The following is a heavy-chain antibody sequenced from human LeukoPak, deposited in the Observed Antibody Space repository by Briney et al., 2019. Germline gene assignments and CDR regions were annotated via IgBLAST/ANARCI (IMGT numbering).Heavy chain of an antibody. V-gene: IGHV3-53*01. CDR2: IYSGGST. J-gene: IGHJ4*02. Sequence: GGSLRLSCAASGFTVSSNYMSWVRQAPGKGLEWVSVIYSGGSTYYADSVKGRFTISRDNSKNTLYLQMNSLRAEDTAVYYCAGAPGSGSYYGGYYFDYWGQGTLVTVSS. D-gene: IGHD1-26*01. CDR3: AGAPGSGSYYGGYYFDY. CDR1: GFTVSSNY.